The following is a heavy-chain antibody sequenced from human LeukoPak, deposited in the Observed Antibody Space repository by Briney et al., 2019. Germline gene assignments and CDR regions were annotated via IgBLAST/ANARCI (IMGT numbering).Heavy chain of an antibody. J-gene: IGHJ5*02. V-gene: IGHV3-21*01. CDR1: GFTFSSYS. CDR2: ISSSSSYI. CDR3: ARDPGWVKYQLLPNWFDP. Sequence: PGGSLRLSCAASGFTFSSYSMNWVRQAPGKGLEWVSSISSSSSYIYYADSVKGRFTISRDNSKNTLYLQMNSLRAEDTAVYYCARDPGWVKYQLLPNWFDPWGQGTLVTVSS. D-gene: IGHD2-2*01.